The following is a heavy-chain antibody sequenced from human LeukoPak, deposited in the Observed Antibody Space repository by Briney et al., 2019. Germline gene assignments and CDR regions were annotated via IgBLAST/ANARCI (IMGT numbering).Heavy chain of an antibody. Sequence: KPSETLSLTCGVSGTSFSSYYWSWIRQTPGKGLEWIGEVNHSGYTNMNPSLKSRVTISVDTSKNQLSLRMSTVTAADTAVYFCTRMTTGHDYWGQGTLVTVSS. V-gene: IGHV4-34*01. CDR1: GTSFSSYY. CDR3: TRMTTGHDY. D-gene: IGHD4-17*01. J-gene: IGHJ4*02. CDR2: VNHSGYT.